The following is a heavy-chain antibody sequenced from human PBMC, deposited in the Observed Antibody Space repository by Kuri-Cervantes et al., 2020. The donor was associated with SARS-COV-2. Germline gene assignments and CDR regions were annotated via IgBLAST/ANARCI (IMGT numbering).Heavy chain of an antibody. CDR3: ARGILGWGIALYGSGYYLDY. Sequence: ASVKVSCKASGYTFTSYGISWVGQAPGQGLEWMGWISAYNGNTNYAQKLQGRVTMTTDTSTSTAYMELRSLRSDDTAVYYCARGILGWGIALYGSGYYLDYWGQGTLVTVSS. D-gene: IGHD3-10*01. CDR2: ISAYNGNT. CDR1: GYTFTSYG. J-gene: IGHJ4*02. V-gene: IGHV1-18*01.